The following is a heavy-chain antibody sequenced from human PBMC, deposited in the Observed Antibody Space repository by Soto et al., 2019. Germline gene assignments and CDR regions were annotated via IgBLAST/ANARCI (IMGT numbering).Heavy chain of an antibody. D-gene: IGHD3-22*01. Sequence: QVQLQESGPGLVKPSETLSLTCTVSGDSIRSYYWSWIRQPPGKGLEWIGYIYDSGSTNYNPSIKSRVTISVDTSKSQFSLKLSSVTAADTAVYYCARDRAYYESSGLYFDYWGQGTLVTVSS. CDR1: GDSIRSYY. CDR2: IYDSGST. CDR3: ARDRAYYESSGLYFDY. V-gene: IGHV4-59*01. J-gene: IGHJ4*02.